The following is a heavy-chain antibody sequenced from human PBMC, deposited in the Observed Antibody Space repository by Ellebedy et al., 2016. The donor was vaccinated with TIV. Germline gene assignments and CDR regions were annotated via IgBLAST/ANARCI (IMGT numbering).Heavy chain of an antibody. D-gene: IGHD4-17*01. CDR3: ARDPALYGALDY. CDR2: IYSGGST. Sequence: GESLKISCAASGFTVSNNYMTWARQAPGKGLEWVSLIYSGGSTYYADSVKGRFTISRDNSKNTLYLQMNSLRAEDTAVYHCARDPALYGALDYWGQGTLVTVSS. J-gene: IGHJ4*02. CDR1: GFTVSNNY. V-gene: IGHV3-66*01.